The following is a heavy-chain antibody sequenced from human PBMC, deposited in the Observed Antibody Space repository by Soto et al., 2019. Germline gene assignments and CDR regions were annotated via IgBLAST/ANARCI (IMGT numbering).Heavy chain of an antibody. V-gene: IGHV1-69*06. CDR2: IIPIFGTA. Sequence: SGKVSCKASGGTFSSYAISGVGQAPGQGLEWMGGIIPIFGTANYAKKFKGRVTITSDKYTSTAYMELSRLRSEDTAVYYCAKEVPGAQLVPGPNYSSHYGMDGWGQGTTVTVSS. CDR3: AKEVPGAQLVPGPNYSSHYGMDG. J-gene: IGHJ6*02. CDR1: GGTFSSYA. D-gene: IGHD6-6*01.